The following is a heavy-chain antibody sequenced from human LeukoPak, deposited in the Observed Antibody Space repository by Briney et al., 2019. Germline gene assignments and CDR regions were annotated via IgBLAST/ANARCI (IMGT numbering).Heavy chain of an antibody. CDR2: MNPNSDNT. CDR1: GYTFTSYD. Sequence: ASVKVSCKASGYTFTSYDINWVRQATGQGLEWMGWMNPNSDNTGYAQKFQGRVTMTRNSSITTAYMEMSSLGSEDTAVYYCARTESSGYDYNGMDVWGQGTTVTVSS. D-gene: IGHD3-10*01. V-gene: IGHV1-8*01. J-gene: IGHJ6*02. CDR3: ARTESSGYDYNGMDV.